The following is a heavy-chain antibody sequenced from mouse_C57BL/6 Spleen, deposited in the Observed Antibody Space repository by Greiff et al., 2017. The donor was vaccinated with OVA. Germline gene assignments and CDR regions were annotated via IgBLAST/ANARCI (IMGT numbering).Heavy chain of an antibody. D-gene: IGHD2-3*01. CDR1: GYTFTSYW. Sequence: VQLQQPGAELVKPGASVKLSCKASGYTFTSYWMQWVKQRPGQGLEWIGEIDPSDSYTNYNQKFKGKATLTVDTSSSTAYMQLSSLTSEDSAVYYCGRDDGYYAWFAYWGQGTLVTVSA. V-gene: IGHV1-50*01. CDR3: GRDDGYYAWFAY. CDR2: IDPSDSYT. J-gene: IGHJ3*01.